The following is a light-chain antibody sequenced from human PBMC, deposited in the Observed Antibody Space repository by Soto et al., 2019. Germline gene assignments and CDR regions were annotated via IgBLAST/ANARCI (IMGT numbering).Light chain of an antibody. V-gene: IGLV2-14*03. CDR1: SSDVGGHNF. CDR3: SSYTSFTTFYV. CDR2: DVT. Sequence: QSALTQPASVSGSPGQSITIPCTGTSSDVGGHNFVSWYQHHPGKAPKLMIYDVTNRPSGVSDRFSGSKSGNTASLTISGLQAEDEADYFCSSYTSFTTFYVFGTGTMLTVL. J-gene: IGLJ1*01.